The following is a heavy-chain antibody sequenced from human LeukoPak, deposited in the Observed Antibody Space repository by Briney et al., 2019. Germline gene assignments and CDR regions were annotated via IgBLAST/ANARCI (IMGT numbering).Heavy chain of an antibody. Sequence: SQTLSLTCTVSGGSISSGGYSWSWIRQHPGKGLEWIGYIYYSGSTYYNPSLKSRVTISVDTSKNQFSLKLSSVTAADTAVYYCASRAMYSGSYFDYWGQGTLVTVSS. D-gene: IGHD1-26*01. CDR3: ASRAMYSGSYFDY. J-gene: IGHJ4*02. CDR1: GGSISSGGYS. CDR2: IYYSGST. V-gene: IGHV4-31*03.